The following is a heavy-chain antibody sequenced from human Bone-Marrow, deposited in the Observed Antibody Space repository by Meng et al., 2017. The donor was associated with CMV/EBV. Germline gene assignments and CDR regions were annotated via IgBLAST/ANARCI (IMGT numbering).Heavy chain of an antibody. J-gene: IGHJ6*02. CDR3: ARDVRGATPGYYYGMDV. Sequence: GESLKISCAASGFTFDDYGMSWVRQAPGKGLEWVSGINWNGGSTGYADSVKGRFTISRDNAKNSLYLQMNSLRAEDTALYHCARDVRGATPGYYYGMDVWAQGTTVTVSS. CDR1: GFTFDDYG. V-gene: IGHV3-20*01. CDR2: INWNGGST. D-gene: IGHD1-26*01.